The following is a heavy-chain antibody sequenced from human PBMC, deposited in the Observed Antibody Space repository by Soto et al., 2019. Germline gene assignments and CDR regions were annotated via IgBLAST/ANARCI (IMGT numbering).Heavy chain of an antibody. CDR2: IYSGGST. J-gene: IGHJ6*04. D-gene: IGHD3-3*02. Sequence: GGSLRLSCAASGFTVSSNYMSWVRQAPGKGLEWVSVIYSGGSTYYADSVKGRFTISRDNSKNTLYLQMNSLRAEDTAVYYCARALSTYYYYRLDVWGKGTTVTVSS. CDR3: ARALSTYYYYRLDV. CDR1: GFTVSSNY. V-gene: IGHV3-66*01.